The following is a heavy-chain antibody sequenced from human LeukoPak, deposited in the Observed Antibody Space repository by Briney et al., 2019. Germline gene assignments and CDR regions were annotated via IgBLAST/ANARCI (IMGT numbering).Heavy chain of an antibody. V-gene: IGHV4-59*12. CDR3: ARGLEMGA. Sequence: SETLSLTCTVSGGSISSYYWSWIRQPPGKGLEWIGYIYYSGSTNYNPSLKSRVTISVDTSKNQFSLKLSSVTAADTAVYYCARGLEMGAWGQGTLVTVSS. CDR1: GGSISSYY. J-gene: IGHJ5*02. CDR2: IYYSGST. D-gene: IGHD5-24*01.